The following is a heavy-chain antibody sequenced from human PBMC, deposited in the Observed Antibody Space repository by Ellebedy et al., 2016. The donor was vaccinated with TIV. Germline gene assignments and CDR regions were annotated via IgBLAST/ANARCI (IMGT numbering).Heavy chain of an antibody. D-gene: IGHD3-10*01. V-gene: IGHV3-21*01. CDR1: GFTFSSYS. CDR3: ARGRGFGESDP. Sequence: GGSLRLXCAASGFTFSSYSMNWVRQAPGKGLEWVSSISSSSSYIYYADSVKGRFTISRDNAKNSLYLQMNSLRAEDTAVYYCARGRGFGESDPWGQGTLVTVSS. J-gene: IGHJ5*02. CDR2: ISSSSSYI.